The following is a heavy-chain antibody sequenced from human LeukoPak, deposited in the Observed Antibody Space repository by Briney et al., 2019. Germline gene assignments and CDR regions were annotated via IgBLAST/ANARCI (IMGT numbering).Heavy chain of an antibody. CDR3: ARDIVVVPTYYFDY. CDR1: GFTFSDYY. Sequence: GGSLRLSCAASGFTFSDYYMSWIRQAPGKGLEWISYMSGSGDTIYYADSVKGRFTISRDNAENSLYLQMNSLRAEDTAVYYCARDIVVVPTYYFDYWGQGTLVTVSS. D-gene: IGHD2-2*01. CDR2: MSGSGDTI. J-gene: IGHJ4*02. V-gene: IGHV3-11*01.